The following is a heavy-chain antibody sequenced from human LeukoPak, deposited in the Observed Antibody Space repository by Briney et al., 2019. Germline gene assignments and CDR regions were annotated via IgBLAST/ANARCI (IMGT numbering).Heavy chain of an antibody. CDR1: GYTFTGYY. D-gene: IGHD2-2*01. J-gene: IGHJ4*02. CDR2: INPNSGGT. V-gene: IGHV1-2*02. Sequence: ASVKVSCKASGYTFTGYYMHWVRQAPGQGLEWMGWINPNSGGTNYAQKFQGRVTMTRDTSISTAYMELSRLRSDDTAVYYCARDTPAARYARPDYWGQGTLVTVSS. CDR3: ARDTPAARYARPDY.